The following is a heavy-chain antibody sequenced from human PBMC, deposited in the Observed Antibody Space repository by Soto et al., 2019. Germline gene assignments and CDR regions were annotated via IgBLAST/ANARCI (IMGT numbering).Heavy chain of an antibody. CDR2: ISGSGGST. CDR3: AKGHLAYSSSPPVGY. CDR1: GFTFSSYA. D-gene: IGHD6-6*01. V-gene: IGHV3-23*01. Sequence: GGSLRLSCAASGFTFSSYAMSWVRQAPGKGLEWVSAISGSGGSTYYADSVKGRFTISRDNSKDTLYLQMNSLRAEDTAVYYCAKGHLAYSSSPPVGYWGQGTLVTVSS. J-gene: IGHJ4*02.